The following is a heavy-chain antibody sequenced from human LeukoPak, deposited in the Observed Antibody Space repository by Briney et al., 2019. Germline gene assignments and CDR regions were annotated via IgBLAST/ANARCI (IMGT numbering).Heavy chain of an antibody. CDR1: GFTLKNFW. CDR2: SKYDGSTA. J-gene: IGHJ5*02. V-gene: IGHV3-74*03. CDR3: AKSDWFDP. Sequence: KPGGSLRLSCAASGFTLKNFWMSWLRRAPGKVLEWVSRSKYDGSTAMYAESVKGRSTISRDNARGTLYLQMNSLRVDYTAVYYCAKSDWFDPCGRGILVTVSS.